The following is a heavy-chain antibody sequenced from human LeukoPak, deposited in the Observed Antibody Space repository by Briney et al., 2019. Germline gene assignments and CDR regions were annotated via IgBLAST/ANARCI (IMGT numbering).Heavy chain of an antibody. Sequence: SETLSLTCAVYGGSFSGYYWSWIRQPAGKGLEWIGGINHSGSTNYNPTLKTRVTISVDTSKNQYSLKLSSVTAADTAVYYCATPYGSYYNAEYFQHWGQGTLVTVSS. CDR3: ATPYGSYYNAEYFQH. CDR1: GGSFSGYY. D-gene: IGHD1-26*01. CDR2: INHSGST. V-gene: IGHV4-34*01. J-gene: IGHJ1*01.